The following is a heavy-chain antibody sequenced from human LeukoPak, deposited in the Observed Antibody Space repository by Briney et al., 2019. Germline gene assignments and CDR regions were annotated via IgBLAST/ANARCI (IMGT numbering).Heavy chain of an antibody. CDR3: ARGIRDCSRTTCYQPFDH. J-gene: IGHJ4*02. V-gene: IGHV3-53*01. D-gene: IGHD2-2*01. Sequence: GGSLRLSCAASGLIFSNNYMSWVRQAPGKGLEWVSIVYSGGHTYYADSVKGRFTISRDKSKNTLYLQMSSLRAEDTAVYYCARGIRDCSRTTCYQPFDHWGQGALVTVSS. CDR2: VYSGGHT. CDR1: GLIFSNNY.